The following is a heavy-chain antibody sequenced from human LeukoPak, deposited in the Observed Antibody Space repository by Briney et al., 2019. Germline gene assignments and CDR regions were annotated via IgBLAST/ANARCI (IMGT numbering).Heavy chain of an antibody. D-gene: IGHD6-6*01. CDR3: ARGDWSSSIDY. CDR1: GGSIISGDFY. Sequence: RPSQTLSLTCTVSGGSIISGDFYWIWIRQPQGKGLEWIGYIYYSGSTYYNPSLKSLITISVDTSKNQFSLKLSSVTAADTAVYYCARGDWSSSIDYWGQGTLVTVSS. J-gene: IGHJ4*02. CDR2: IYYSGST. V-gene: IGHV4-30-4*01.